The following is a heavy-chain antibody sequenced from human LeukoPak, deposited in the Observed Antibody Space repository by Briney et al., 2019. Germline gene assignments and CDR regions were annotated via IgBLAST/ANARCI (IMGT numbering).Heavy chain of an antibody. CDR1: GFTVSNNY. Sequence: GGSLRLSCAASGFTVSNNYMSWVRQAPGKGLEWVSVIYSGGGTYYADSVKGRFTISRDNSKNTLYLQMNSLRAEDTAVYYCARDSGGSYYTDYWGQGTLVTVS. V-gene: IGHV3-66*01. J-gene: IGHJ4*02. CDR2: IYSGGGT. CDR3: ARDSGGSYYTDY. D-gene: IGHD1-26*01.